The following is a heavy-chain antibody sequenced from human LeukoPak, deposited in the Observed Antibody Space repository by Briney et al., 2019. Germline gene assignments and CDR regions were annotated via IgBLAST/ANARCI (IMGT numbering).Heavy chain of an antibody. J-gene: IGHJ4*02. D-gene: IGHD1-7*01. CDR3: AKDRGARTGTCDY. V-gene: IGHV3-23*01. Sequence: GGSLRLSCAASGFTFSSYAMSWVRQAPGKGLEWVSAISGSGGSTYYADSVKGRFTISRDNSKSTLYLQMNSLRAEDTAVYYCAKDRGARTGTCDYWGQGTLVTVSS. CDR2: ISGSGGST. CDR1: GFTFSSYA.